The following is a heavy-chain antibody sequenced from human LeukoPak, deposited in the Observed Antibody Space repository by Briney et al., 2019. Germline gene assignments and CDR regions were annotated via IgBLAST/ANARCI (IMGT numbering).Heavy chain of an antibody. J-gene: IGHJ4*02. CDR2: ISGSGGST. CDR1: GFTFSSYA. CDR3: AKRPLLLTDNYFDY. Sequence: GGSLRLSCAPSGFTFSSYAMSWVRQAPGKGLEWVSAISGSGGSTYYADSVKGRFTISRDNSKNTLYLQMTSLRAEDTAVYYCAKRPLLLTDNYFDYWGQGTLVTVSS. V-gene: IGHV3-23*01. D-gene: IGHD3-3*01.